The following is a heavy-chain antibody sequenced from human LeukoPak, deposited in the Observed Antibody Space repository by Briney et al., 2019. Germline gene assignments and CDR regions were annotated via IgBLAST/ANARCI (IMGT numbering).Heavy chain of an antibody. CDR3: ARRRAEGGSNGLYNWFDP. D-gene: IGHD6-13*01. J-gene: IGHJ5*02. Sequence: SETLSLTCTVSGDSINDYYWGWIRQPPGKGPEWIGYIYFTGSTRYNPSLESRVTISVDTSKNQFSLKLSSVTAADTAVYYCARRRAEGGSNGLYNWFDPWGQGILVTVSS. V-gene: IGHV4-59*08. CDR1: GDSINDYY. CDR2: IYFTGST.